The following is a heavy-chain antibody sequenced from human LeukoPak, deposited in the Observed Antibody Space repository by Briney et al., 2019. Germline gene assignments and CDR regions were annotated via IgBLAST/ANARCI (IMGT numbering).Heavy chain of an antibody. Sequence: SETLSLTRKVSGDSIRSDYWSWVRQPPGKGLEWMGNINYGGSTNYNPSLKGRVTILVDTSKNQISLRLTSVTATDTAVYYCARLDCSADTCYNYWGQGTLVTVSS. CDR2: INYGGST. J-gene: IGHJ4*02. D-gene: IGHD2-15*01. CDR3: ARLDCSADTCYNY. CDR1: GDSIRSDY. V-gene: IGHV4-59*08.